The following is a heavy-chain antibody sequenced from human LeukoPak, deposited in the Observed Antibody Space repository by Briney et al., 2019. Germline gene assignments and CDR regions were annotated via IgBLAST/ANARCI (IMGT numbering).Heavy chain of an antibody. CDR3: ARGPSGSYDWYFDL. CDR1: GYSISSGYY. Sequence: SETLSLTCTVSGYSISSGYYWGWIRQPPGKGLEWIGYIYHSGSTYYNPSLKSRVTISVDRSKNQFSLKLSSVTAADTAVYYCARGPSGSYDWYFDLWGRGTLVTVSS. V-gene: IGHV4-38-2*02. CDR2: IYHSGST. J-gene: IGHJ2*01. D-gene: IGHD1-26*01.